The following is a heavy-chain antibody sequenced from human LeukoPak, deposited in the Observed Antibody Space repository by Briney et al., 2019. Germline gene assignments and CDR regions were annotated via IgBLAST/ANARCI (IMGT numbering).Heavy chain of an antibody. D-gene: IGHD1-26*01. Sequence: GGSLTLSCAASGFTFSTYAMSWVRQAPGKGLEWVSGINESGGDTYYADSVKGRFTISRDNPKNTLYLRMKSLRAEDTAIYYCTKDSWDRWQDHWGQGTLVTVSS. CDR1: GFTFSTYA. J-gene: IGHJ4*02. CDR2: INESGGDT. V-gene: IGHV3-23*01. CDR3: TKDSWDRWQDH.